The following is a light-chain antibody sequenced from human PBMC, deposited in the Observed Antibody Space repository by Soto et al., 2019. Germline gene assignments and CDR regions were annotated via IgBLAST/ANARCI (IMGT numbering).Light chain of an antibody. J-gene: IGKJ2*01. V-gene: IGKV3-15*01. CDR3: QQYRDWRT. CDR1: QSISSN. Sequence: EIVMMQSPATLSVSPGERATLSCRASQSISSNLAWYQQKPGQAPRLLIYGVSTRATGIPAKFSGSGSGTEFTLTIDSLQSEDFAVYYCQQYRDWRTFGQGTKVDIK. CDR2: GVS.